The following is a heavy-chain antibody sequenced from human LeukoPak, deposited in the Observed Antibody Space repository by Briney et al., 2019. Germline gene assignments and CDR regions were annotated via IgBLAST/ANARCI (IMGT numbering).Heavy chain of an antibody. CDR2: IRYDGSNK. D-gene: IGHD6-19*01. Sequence: GGSLRLSCAASGFTFSSYGMHWVRQAPGKGLEWVAFIRYDGSNKYYADSVKGRFTISRDNSKNTLYLQMNSLRAEDTAVYYCAKDASHSGWLRKGIDYWGQGTLVTVSS. V-gene: IGHV3-30*02. J-gene: IGHJ4*02. CDR1: GFTFSSYG. CDR3: AKDASHSGWLRKGIDY.